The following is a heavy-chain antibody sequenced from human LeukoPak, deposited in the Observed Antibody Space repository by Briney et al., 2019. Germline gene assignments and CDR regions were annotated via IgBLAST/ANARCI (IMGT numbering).Heavy chain of an antibody. CDR1: GFTFSNYD. CDR3: ARESGPKSRGWTDFDY. CDR2: IDTVGGT. J-gene: IGHJ4*02. D-gene: IGHD6-19*01. Sequence: GGSLRLSCAASGFTFSNYDMHWVRQVPGKGLEWVSAIDTVGGTYYPVSVKGRFTISRENAKNSLYLQMNSLRAEDTAVYYCARESGPKSRGWTDFDYWGQGTLVTVSS. V-gene: IGHV3-13*01.